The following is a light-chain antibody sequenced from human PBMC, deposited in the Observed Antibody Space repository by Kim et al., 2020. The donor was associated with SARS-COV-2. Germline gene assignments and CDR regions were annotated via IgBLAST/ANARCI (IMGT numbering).Light chain of an antibody. CDR2: DVS. J-gene: IGLJ1*01. V-gene: IGLV2-11*03. Sequence: QSVAISCTGTSSDVGGYNYVSWYQQHPGKAPKLMIYDVSKRPSGVPDRFSGSKSDDTASLTISVLQAEDEADYYCCSYAGSYTFDVFGTGTKVTVL. CDR1: SSDVGGYNY. CDR3: CSYAGSYTFDV.